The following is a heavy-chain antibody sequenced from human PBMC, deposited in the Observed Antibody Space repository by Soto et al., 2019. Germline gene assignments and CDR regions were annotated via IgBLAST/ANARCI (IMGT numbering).Heavy chain of an antibody. CDR3: ARAYDSSGYYYGSVFDY. V-gene: IGHV3-7*05. Sequence: PGGSLRLSCAASGYTFSSYGMSWVRQAPGKGLEWVANIKQDGSEKYYVDSVKGRFTISRDNAKNSLYLQMNSLRAEDTAVYYCARAYDSSGYYYGSVFDYWGQGTLVTVS. CDR2: IKQDGSEK. J-gene: IGHJ4*02. CDR1: GYTFSSYG. D-gene: IGHD3-22*01.